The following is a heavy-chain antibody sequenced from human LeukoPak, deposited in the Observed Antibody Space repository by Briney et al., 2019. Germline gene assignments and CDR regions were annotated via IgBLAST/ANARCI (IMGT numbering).Heavy chain of an antibody. CDR3: ARDPGWRWLQLGAFDI. CDR2: IYYSGST. Sequence: PSETLSLTCTVSGGSVSSSSYYWGWIRQPPGKGLEWIGSIYYSGSTYYNPSLKSRVTISVDTSKNQFSLKLSSVTAADTAVYYCARDPGWRWLQLGAFDIWGQGTMVTVSS. J-gene: IGHJ3*02. V-gene: IGHV4-39*07. CDR1: GGSVSSSSYY. D-gene: IGHD5-24*01.